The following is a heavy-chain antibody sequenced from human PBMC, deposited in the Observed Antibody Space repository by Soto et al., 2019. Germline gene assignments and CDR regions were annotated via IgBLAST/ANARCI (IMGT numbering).Heavy chain of an antibody. V-gene: IGHV3-11*01. J-gene: IGHJ1*01. Sequence: PGGSLRLSCAASGFTFSDYYMSWIRQAPWKGLEWVSYISSSGSTIYYADSVKGRFTISRDNAKNSLYLQMNSLRAEDTAVYYCARDRVESGYPEYFQHWGQGTLVTVSS. CDR1: GFTFSDYY. D-gene: IGHD3-22*01. CDR3: ARDRVESGYPEYFQH. CDR2: ISSSGSTI.